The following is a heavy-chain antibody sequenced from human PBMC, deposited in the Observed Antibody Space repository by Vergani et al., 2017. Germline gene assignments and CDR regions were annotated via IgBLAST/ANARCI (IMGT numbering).Heavy chain of an antibody. D-gene: IGHD6-25*01. CDR1: GGSISSDDHC. J-gene: IGHJ6*03. CDR3: ARVDTQVPATSHFYYMDV. V-gene: IGHV4-31*11. CDR2: IFYSGTT. Sequence: QVQLQESGPGVVKPSQTLSLTCAVSGGSISSDDHCWTWIRQRPGKGLEWIGYIFYSGTTYDNPSLRSRLTISVDTSQNQFSLKLRSVTAADTAVYYCARVDTQVPATSHFYYMDVWGKGTTVVVSS.